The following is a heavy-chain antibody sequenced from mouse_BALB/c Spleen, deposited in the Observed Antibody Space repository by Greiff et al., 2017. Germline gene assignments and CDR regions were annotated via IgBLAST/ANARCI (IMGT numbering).Heavy chain of an antibody. Sequence: EVMLVESGGGLVKPGGSLKLSCAASGFTFSSYAMSWVRQTPEKRLEWVASISSGGSTYYPDSVKGRFTISRDNARNILYLQMSSLRSEDTAMYYCARGGMDYWGQGTSVTVSS. CDR3: ARGGMDY. CDR1: GFTFSSYA. CDR2: ISSGGST. J-gene: IGHJ4*01. V-gene: IGHV5-6-5*01.